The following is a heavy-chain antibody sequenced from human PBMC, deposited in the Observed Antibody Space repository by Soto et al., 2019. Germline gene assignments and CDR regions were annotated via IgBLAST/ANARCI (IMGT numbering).Heavy chain of an antibody. Sequence: QVQLVQSGAEVKKPGASVKVSCKASGYTFTSYDINWVRQATGQGLEWMGWMNPNSGNTGDAQKFQGRGTMTRNTSISTAYMELSSLRYEDTAVYYCAREKTSYGMDVWGQATTVTVSS. CDR2: MNPNSGNT. CDR1: GYTFTSYD. J-gene: IGHJ6*02. CDR3: AREKTSYGMDV. V-gene: IGHV1-8*01.